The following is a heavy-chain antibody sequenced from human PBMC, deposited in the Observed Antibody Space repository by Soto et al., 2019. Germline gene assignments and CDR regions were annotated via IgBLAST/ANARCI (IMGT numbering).Heavy chain of an antibody. V-gene: IGHV1-8*01. D-gene: IGHD6-13*01. Sequence: ASVEVCCKDSGYTLASYDRKWVRQATGQGLEWMGWMNPNSGNTGYAQKFQGRVTMTRNTSISTAYMELSSLRSEDTAVYYCATAAAGTLVLDVWGKGTTVTVSS. J-gene: IGHJ6*04. CDR2: MNPNSGNT. CDR1: GYTLASYD. CDR3: ATAAAGTLVLDV.